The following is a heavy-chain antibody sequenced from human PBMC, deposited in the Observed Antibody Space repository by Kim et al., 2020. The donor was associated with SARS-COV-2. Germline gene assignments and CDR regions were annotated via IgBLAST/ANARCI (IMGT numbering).Heavy chain of an antibody. CDR2: INHSGST. Sequence: SETLSLTCAVYGGSFSGYYWSWIRQPPGKGLEWIGEINHSGSTNYNPSLKSRVTISVDTSKNQFSLKLSSVTAADTAVYYCARGLQKTYYYDSSGYGATYYFDYWGQGTLVTVSS. V-gene: IGHV4-34*01. D-gene: IGHD3-22*01. CDR3: ARGLQKTYYYDSSGYGATYYFDY. CDR1: GGSFSGYY. J-gene: IGHJ4*02.